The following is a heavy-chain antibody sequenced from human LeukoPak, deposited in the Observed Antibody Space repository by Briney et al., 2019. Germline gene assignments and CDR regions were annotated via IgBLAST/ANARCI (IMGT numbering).Heavy chain of an antibody. J-gene: IGHJ4*02. Sequence: ASVTVSCKASGYTFTSYYMHWVRQAPGQGLEWMGIINPSGGSTSYAQKFQGRVTMTRDTSTSTIYMELSSLRSEDTAVYYCARGRGVVNPFDYWGQGTLVTVSS. CDR3: ARGRGVVNPFDY. CDR2: INPSGGST. V-gene: IGHV1-46*01. CDR1: GYTFTSYY. D-gene: IGHD4-23*01.